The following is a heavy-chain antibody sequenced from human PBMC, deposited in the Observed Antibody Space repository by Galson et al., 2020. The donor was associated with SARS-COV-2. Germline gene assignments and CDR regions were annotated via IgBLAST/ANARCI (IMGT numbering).Heavy chain of an antibody. V-gene: IGHV3-23*01. D-gene: IGHD1-1*01. CDR1: GFTFKTYA. J-gene: IGHJ6*02. CDR3: SKDLEEKTVDDYYYYGMDG. Sequence: PGGSLRLSCAASGFTFKTYAMSWVRQAPGKGLEWVSAISGSGGSTYYADSVKGRFTISRDNSKNTLYLQINSLRAEDTAVYYCSKDLEEKTVDDYYYYGMDGWGQGTTVTVSS. CDR2: ISGSGGST.